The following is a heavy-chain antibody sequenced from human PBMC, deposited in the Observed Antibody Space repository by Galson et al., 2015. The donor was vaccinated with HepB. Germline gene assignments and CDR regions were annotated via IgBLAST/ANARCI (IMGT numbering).Heavy chain of an antibody. CDR3: ARDPPLGTPFDY. Sequence: SLRLSCATSGFAFNDYNMIWVRQASGKGLEWVSSIDSGSSYIHYADSVRGRFTISRDNAKNSLYLQMNSLRAEDTAVYYCARDPPLGTPFDYWGQGTLVTVSS. CDR2: IDSGSSYI. J-gene: IGHJ4*02. CDR1: GFAFNDYN. V-gene: IGHV3-21*01. D-gene: IGHD7-27*01.